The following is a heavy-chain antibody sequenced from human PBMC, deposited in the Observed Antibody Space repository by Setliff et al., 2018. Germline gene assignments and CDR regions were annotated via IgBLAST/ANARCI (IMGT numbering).Heavy chain of an antibody. CDR1: GFTFSGYS. Sequence: PGGSLRLSCEASGFTFSGYSMNWVRQAPGKGLEWVGRIRNQENSYTTEYAASVKGRFTISRDDSKNSLYLQMNGLKTEDRAVYYGARIRLCGGRVICPPGRYVDVCGKGTTVTVSS. J-gene: IGHJ6*03. D-gene: IGHD2-15*01. CDR3: ARIRLCGGRVICPPGRYVDV. V-gene: IGHV3-72*01. CDR2: IRNQENSYTT.